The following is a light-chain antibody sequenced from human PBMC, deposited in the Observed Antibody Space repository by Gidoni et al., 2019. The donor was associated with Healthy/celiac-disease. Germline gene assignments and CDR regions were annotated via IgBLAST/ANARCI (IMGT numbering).Light chain of an antibody. Sequence: QSALTQPPSASGSPGQSVTISCTGTNSDVGGYNYVSWYQQHPDKAPKLMIYEVSKRPSGVPDRFSGSKSGNTASPTVSGLQAEDEADYYCSSYAGSNNLVFGGGTKLTVL. V-gene: IGLV2-8*01. CDR1: NSDVGGYNY. CDR2: EVS. CDR3: SSYAGSNNLV. J-gene: IGLJ2*01.